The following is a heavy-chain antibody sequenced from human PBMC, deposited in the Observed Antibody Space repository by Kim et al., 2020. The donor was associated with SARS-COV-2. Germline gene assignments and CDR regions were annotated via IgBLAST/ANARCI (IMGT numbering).Heavy chain of an antibody. Sequence: TNYTPSLKSRVTISVDTSKNQFSLKLSSVTAADTAVYYCARGSTVTTLDYWGQGTLVTVSS. J-gene: IGHJ4*02. CDR2: T. CDR3: ARGSTVTTLDY. D-gene: IGHD4-17*01. V-gene: IGHV4-34*01.